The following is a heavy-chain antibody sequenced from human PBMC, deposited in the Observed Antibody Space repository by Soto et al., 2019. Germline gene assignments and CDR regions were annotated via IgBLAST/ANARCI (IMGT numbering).Heavy chain of an antibody. CDR3: ARVEVYSSSYRGYYYGMDV. V-gene: IGHV1-69*01. CDR2: IIPIFGTA. Sequence: QVQLVQSGAEVKKPGSSVKVSCKASGGTFSSYAISWVRQAPGQGLEWMGGIIPIFGTANYAKKFQGRVTITADESTSTAYMELSSLRSEDTAVYYCARVEVYSSSYRGYYYGMDVWGQGTTVTVSS. CDR1: GGTFSSYA. D-gene: IGHD6-6*01. J-gene: IGHJ6*02.